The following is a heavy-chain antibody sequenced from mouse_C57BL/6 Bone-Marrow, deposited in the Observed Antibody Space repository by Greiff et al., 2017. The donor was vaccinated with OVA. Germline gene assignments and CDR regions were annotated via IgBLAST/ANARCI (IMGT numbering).Heavy chain of an antibody. CDR1: GYTFTSYW. V-gene: IGHV1-50*01. CDR2: IDPSDSYT. CDR3: AREGDSSGYVAY. D-gene: IGHD3-2*02. J-gene: IGHJ3*01. Sequence: QVQLQQPGAELVKPGASVKLSCKASGYTFTSYWMQWVKQRPGQGLEWIGEIDPSDSYTNYNQKFKGKATLTVDTSSSTAYMQLGSLTSEDSAVYYCAREGDSSGYVAYWGQGTLVTVSA.